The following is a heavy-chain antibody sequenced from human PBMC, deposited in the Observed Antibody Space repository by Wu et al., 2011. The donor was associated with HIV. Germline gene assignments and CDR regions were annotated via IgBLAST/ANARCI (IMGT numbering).Heavy chain of an antibody. CDR3: ARLKEWFGDLLDAVDI. CDR1: GGSFSSYV. Sequence: QVQLVQSGAEVKKPGSSVKVSCKASGGSFSSYVISWVRQAPGQGLEWMGGIIPLFGTANYAQKLEGRVTITTDASTSTAYMELSSLRPEDTAVYYCARLKEWFGDLLDAVDIWGQGTMVTVSS. J-gene: IGHJ3*02. V-gene: IGHV1-69*05. CDR2: IIPLFGTA. D-gene: IGHD3-10*01.